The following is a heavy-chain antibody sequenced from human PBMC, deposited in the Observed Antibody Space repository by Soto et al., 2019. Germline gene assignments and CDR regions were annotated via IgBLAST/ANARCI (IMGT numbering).Heavy chain of an antibody. CDR3: ARQGSY. CDR2: IYFNGNT. CDR1: GVSISDTSYY. J-gene: IGHJ4*02. V-gene: IGHV4-39*01. Sequence: QLQLQESGPGLVKPSETLSLTCNVSGVSISDTSYYWGWIRQPPGKGLEWIGTIYFNGNTFYNPSLKSRLTISVDTSKNHFSLRLTSVTAADTAVYYCARQGSYWGQGTLVAVSS.